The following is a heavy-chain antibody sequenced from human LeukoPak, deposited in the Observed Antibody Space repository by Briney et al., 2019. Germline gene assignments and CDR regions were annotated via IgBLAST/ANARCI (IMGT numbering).Heavy chain of an antibody. D-gene: IGHD4-23*01. CDR2: IYSDGST. V-gene: IGHV3-53*01. J-gene: IGHJ4*02. CDR3: ARGGGGGNPFDY. CDR1: GFTVSSNY. Sequence: PGGSLRPSCAASGFTVSSNYMSWVRPAPGKGLAWVSVIYSDGSTYYADSVKGRFTISRDNSKNTLYLQMNSLRAEDTAVYYCARGGGGGNPFDYWGQGTLVTVSS.